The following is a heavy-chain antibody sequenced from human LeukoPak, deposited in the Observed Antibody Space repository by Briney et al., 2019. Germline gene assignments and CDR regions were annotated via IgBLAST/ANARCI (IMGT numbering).Heavy chain of an antibody. V-gene: IGHV4-59*12. J-gene: IGHJ4*02. Sequence: SETLSLTCTVSGGSISSYYWSWIRQPPGKGLEWVGEIYYSGNTNYNPSLKSRVTMSVDKSKNQFSLKLSSVTAADTAFYYCARAGGRDFHFDSWGQGTLVTVSS. D-gene: IGHD5-12*01. CDR3: ARAGGRDFHFDS. CDR1: GGSISSYY. CDR2: IYYSGNT.